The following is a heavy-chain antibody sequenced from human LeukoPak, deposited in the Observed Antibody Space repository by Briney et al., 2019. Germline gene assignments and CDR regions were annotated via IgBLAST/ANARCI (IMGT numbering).Heavy chain of an antibody. D-gene: IGHD6-19*01. CDR3: ATETPYSSGWYGGSRNYYYYMDV. V-gene: IGHV1-24*01. J-gene: IGHJ6*03. CDR1: GYTLTELS. CDR2: FDPEDGET. Sequence: GASVKVSCKVSGYTLTELSMHWVRQAPGKGLERMGGFDPEDGETIYAQKFQGRVTMTEDTSTDTAYMELSSLRSEDTAVYYCATETPYSSGWYGGSRNYYYYMDVWGKGTTVTVSS.